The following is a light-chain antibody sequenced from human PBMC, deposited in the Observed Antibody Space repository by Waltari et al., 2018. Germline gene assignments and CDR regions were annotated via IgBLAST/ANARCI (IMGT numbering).Light chain of an antibody. CDR3: QQSYSMSLT. V-gene: IGKV1-39*01. J-gene: IGKJ4*01. CDR1: QSISTT. CDR2: DAS. Sequence: DIQMTQSPSSLSASVGDRVTITYRASQSISTTLNWYQQNPGRAPRFLIYDASTFHNGVPSRFSGSGSGTDFTLTITSLQPDDFATYFCQQSYSMSLTFGGGTKVEMK.